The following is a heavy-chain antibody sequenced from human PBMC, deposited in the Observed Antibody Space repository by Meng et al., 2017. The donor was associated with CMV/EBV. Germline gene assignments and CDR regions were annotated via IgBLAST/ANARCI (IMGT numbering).Heavy chain of an antibody. D-gene: IGHD3-22*01. V-gene: IGHV2-5*02. CDR2: IYWDDDK. J-gene: IGHJ4*02. CDR3: ARLYDSSGYYLGYFDY. CDR1: CFSLSTSGVG. Sequence: HITLTSCGPTLVQPTQTPPLTSSFSCFSLSTSGVGVGWIRQPPGKALEWLALIYWDDDKRYSPSLKSRLTITKDTSKNQVVLTMTNMDPVDTATYYCARLYDSSGYYLGYFDYWGQGTLVTVSS.